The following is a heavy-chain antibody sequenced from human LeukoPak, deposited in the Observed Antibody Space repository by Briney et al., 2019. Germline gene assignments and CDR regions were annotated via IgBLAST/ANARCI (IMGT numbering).Heavy chain of an antibody. CDR2: IYPGDSDT. J-gene: IGHJ3*02. V-gene: IGHV5-51*01. CDR1: GYTFTNYW. CDR3: ARRPLTDCSSTSCYPDAFDI. Sequence: GESLKISCKGSGYTFTNYWNGWVRQMPGKGLEFMGIIYPGDSDTRYSPSFQGQVTISVDKSISTAYLQWSSLKASDTAMYYCARRPLTDCSSTSCYPDAFDIWGQGTMVTVSS. D-gene: IGHD2-2*01.